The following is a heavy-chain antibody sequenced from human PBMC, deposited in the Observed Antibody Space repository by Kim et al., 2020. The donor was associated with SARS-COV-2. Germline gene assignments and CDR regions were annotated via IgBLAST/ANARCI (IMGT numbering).Heavy chain of an antibody. Sequence: SNKYYADSVRGRFTISRDNSKNTLYLQMNSLRLEDTAMYYVARGYDFFDNWGQGTLVTVSS. V-gene: IGHV3-30*01. CDR3: ARGYDFFDN. D-gene: IGHD3-16*01. J-gene: IGHJ4*02. CDR2: SNK.